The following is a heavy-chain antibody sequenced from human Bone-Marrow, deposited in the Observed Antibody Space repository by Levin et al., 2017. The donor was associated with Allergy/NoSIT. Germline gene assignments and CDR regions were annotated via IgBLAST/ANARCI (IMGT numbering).Heavy chain of an antibody. CDR1: GFIFSDSW. CDR2: IKQDGSAK. J-gene: IGHJ4*02. CDR3: AREDTSAYLD. V-gene: IGHV3-7*01. Sequence: PGGSLRLSCAASGFIFSDSWMTWVRQAPGKGLEWVANIKQDGSAKYYVDSVKGRFTISRDNAKNSLYLQLSSLGPEDTAVYYCAREDTSAYLDWGQGTLVAVSS. D-gene: IGHD5-18*01.